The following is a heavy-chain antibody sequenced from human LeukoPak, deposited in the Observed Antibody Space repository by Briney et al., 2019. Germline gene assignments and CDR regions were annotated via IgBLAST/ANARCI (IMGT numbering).Heavy chain of an antibody. CDR1: GVSINTYY. CDR3: ARHGIAVAGTGGWFDP. J-gene: IGHJ5*02. D-gene: IGHD6-19*01. Sequence: SETLSLTCTVSGVSINTYYWSWIRQPPGKGLEWIGYIYYSGSTNYNPSLKSRVTISVDTSKNQFSLKLSSVTAADTAVYYCARHGIAVAGTGGWFDPWGQGTLVTVSS. CDR2: IYYSGST. V-gene: IGHV4-59*08.